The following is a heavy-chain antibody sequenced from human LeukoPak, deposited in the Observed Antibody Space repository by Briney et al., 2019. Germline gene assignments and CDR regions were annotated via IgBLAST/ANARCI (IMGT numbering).Heavy chain of an antibody. V-gene: IGHV3-21*01. D-gene: IGHD3-10*01. CDR2: ISGSSSYI. J-gene: IGHJ3*02. Sequence: PGGSLRLSCAASGFTFSSYSMHWVRQAPGKGLEWVSSISGSSSYIYYADSVKGRFTISRDNAKHSLYLQMNSLRAEDTAVYYCARDHITMVRGAPDAFDIWGQGTMVTVSS. CDR3: ARDHITMVRGAPDAFDI. CDR1: GFTFSSYS.